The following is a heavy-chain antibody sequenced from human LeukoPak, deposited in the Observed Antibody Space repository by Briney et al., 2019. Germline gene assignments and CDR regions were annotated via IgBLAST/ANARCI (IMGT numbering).Heavy chain of an antibody. CDR1: GFTFDDFA. J-gene: IGHJ4*02. Sequence: PGGSLRLSCATSGFTFDDFAMHWVRQAPGKGLEWVSGINSNGGEKGYVDSVKGRFTISRDNAKKSLFLHMNSLKTEDTALYYCAKAGLANYYDPSGFVHSWGQGTLVTVSS. V-gene: IGHV3-9*01. CDR3: AKAGLANYYDPSGFVHS. D-gene: IGHD3-22*01. CDR2: INSNGGEK.